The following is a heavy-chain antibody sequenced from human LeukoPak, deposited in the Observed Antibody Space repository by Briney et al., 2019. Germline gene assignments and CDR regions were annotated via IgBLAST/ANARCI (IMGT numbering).Heavy chain of an antibody. J-gene: IGHJ6*03. CDR1: GFTFDDYG. Sequence: GGSLRLXCAASGFTFDDYGMSWVRQAPGKGLEWVSGINWNGGSTGHADSVKGRFTISRDNAKNSLYLQMNSLRAEDTALYYCAKAGVVPAANYYYYMDVWGKGTTVTVSS. CDR2: INWNGGST. V-gene: IGHV3-20*04. D-gene: IGHD2-2*01. CDR3: AKAGVVPAANYYYYMDV.